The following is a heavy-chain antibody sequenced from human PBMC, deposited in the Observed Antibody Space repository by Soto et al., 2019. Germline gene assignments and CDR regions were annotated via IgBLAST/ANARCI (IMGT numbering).Heavy chain of an antibody. V-gene: IGHV3-15*01. D-gene: IGHD3-10*01. CDR1: GFTFTDAW. J-gene: IGHJ6*02. Sequence: GGSLRLSCAASGFTFTDAWMSWVRQVPGKGLEWVGRIKSKTDGGTTDYAAPVTGRVTIPRDDSKNTLYLQLNSLKTEDTAVYYCTTDEGSRYYYGSGAYHYGMDVWGQGTTVTVSS. CDR2: IKSKTDGGTT. CDR3: TTDEGSRYYYGSGAYHYGMDV.